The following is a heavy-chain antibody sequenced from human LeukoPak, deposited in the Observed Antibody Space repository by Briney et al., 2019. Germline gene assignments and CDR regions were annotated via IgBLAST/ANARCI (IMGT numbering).Heavy chain of an antibody. J-gene: IGHJ4*02. CDR2: ISYDGSNK. CDR3: ARDQEAVVTAIGY. D-gene: IGHD2-21*02. Sequence: GGSLRLSCEASGFTFSSYAMHWVRQAPGKGLEWVAVISYDGSNKYYADSVKGLFTISRDNSKNTLYLQMNSLRAEDTAVYYCARDQEAVVTAIGYWGQGTLVTVSS. V-gene: IGHV3-30-3*01. CDR1: GFTFSSYA.